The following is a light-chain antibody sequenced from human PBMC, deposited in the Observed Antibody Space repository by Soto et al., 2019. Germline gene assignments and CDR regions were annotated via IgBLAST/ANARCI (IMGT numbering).Light chain of an antibody. V-gene: IGKV3-20*01. Sequence: EIVLTQSPGTLSLSPGERATLSCRASQSVASRNLAWYQQKSGQAPRLLIYGASSRAIHTPDRFSGSGSGTDFTLTNSGLEPEDFAVYYCQHFGNSLWTVSQGTKVDSK. CDR2: GAS. CDR1: QSVASRN. J-gene: IGKJ1*01. CDR3: QHFGNSLWT.